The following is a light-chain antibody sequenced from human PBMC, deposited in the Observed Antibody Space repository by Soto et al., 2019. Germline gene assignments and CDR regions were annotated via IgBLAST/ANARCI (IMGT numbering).Light chain of an antibody. V-gene: IGKV3-11*01. CDR1: QSVSIS. J-gene: IGKJ5*01. CDR2: DAS. Sequence: EIVLAQSPATLSLSPGERATLSCRASQSVSISLAWYQQKPGQAPRLLIYDASNRATGVPARFSGSGSGTDFTLTVSSLEPEDFALYYRQQRSNWPPEITFGQGTRLEIK. CDR3: QQRSNWPPEIT.